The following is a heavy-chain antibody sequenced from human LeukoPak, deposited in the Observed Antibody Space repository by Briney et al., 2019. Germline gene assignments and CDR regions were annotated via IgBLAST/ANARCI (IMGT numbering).Heavy chain of an antibody. CDR3: ARNNADGEGRFSY. J-gene: IGHJ4*02. Sequence: ASVNVSCKASGYSFTNYAMNWVRQAPGQGLEWMGWINTNTGNPTYAQGFTGRFVFSLDTSVSTAYLQISSLKAEDTAVYYCARNNADGEGRFSYWGQGTLVTVSS. D-gene: IGHD3-10*01. V-gene: IGHV7-4-1*02. CDR2: INTNTGNP. CDR1: GYSFTNYA.